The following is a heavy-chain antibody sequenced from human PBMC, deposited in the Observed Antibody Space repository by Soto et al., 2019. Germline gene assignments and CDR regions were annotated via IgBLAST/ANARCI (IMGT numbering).Heavy chain of an antibody. D-gene: IGHD2-15*01. CDR1: GFFIISGNC. V-gene: IGHV4-38-2*02. CDR3: ARARWYDAFDV. CDR2: IFHGGNT. Sequence: SETLSLTCSVSGFFIISGNCWVLIRKPPGKGLEWIGSIFHGGNTYYNPSLKSRVTISVDMSKNQSSLKLNSVTAADTAVYYCARARWYDAFDVWGQGTVVTVSS. J-gene: IGHJ3*01.